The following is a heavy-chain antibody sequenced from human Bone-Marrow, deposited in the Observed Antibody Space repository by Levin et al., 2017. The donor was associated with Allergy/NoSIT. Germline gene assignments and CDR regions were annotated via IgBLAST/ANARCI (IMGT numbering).Heavy chain of an antibody. CDR2: IYTSGST. V-gene: IGHV4-4*07. CDR1: GGSISSYY. CDR3: ARSSGSRYYYYYGMDV. Sequence: GSLRLSCTVSGGSISSYYWSWIRQPAGKGLEWIGRIYTSGSTNYNPSLKSRVTMSVDTSKNQFSLKLSSVTAADTAVYYCARSSGSRYYYYYGMDVWGQGTTVTVSS. J-gene: IGHJ6*02. D-gene: IGHD1-26*01.